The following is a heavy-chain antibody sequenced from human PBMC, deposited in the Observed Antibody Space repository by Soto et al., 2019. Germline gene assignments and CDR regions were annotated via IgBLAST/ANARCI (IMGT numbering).Heavy chain of an antibody. CDR2: ISYSGST. J-gene: IGHJ4*02. CDR1: GGSINSYY. V-gene: IGHV4-59*01. CDR3: ARHNPIGNNWNYFDY. D-gene: IGHD1-1*01. Sequence: QVQLQESGPGLVKPSETLSLTCTVSGGSINSYYWGWVRQPPGKGLEWIGYISYSGSTSNNPSLTGRVTISVDTSKNQFSLKGSSVTAADTAVYYCARHNPIGNNWNYFDYWGQGTLVTVSS.